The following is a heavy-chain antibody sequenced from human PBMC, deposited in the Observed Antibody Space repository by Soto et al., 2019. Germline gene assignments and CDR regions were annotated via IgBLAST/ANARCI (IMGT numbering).Heavy chain of an antibody. CDR1: GVSLNSGHYY. J-gene: IGHJ4*02. CDR3: GKVLIGATRHTDVDS. V-gene: IGHV4-39*01. D-gene: IGHD2-15*01. Sequence: ETLSLTCTVSGVSLNSGHYYWVWIRQSPGKGLAWIASIYYDESTYYNPSLKSRVTISTDKPKNQFSLTLKSVTAADTAVYYCGKVLIGATRHTDVDSWGQGALVTVSS. CDR2: IYYDEST.